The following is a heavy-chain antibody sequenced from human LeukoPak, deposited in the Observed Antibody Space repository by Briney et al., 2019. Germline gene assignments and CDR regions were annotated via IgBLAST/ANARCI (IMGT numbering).Heavy chain of an antibody. CDR2: IWYGGSNK. CDR1: GFTFSSYG. V-gene: IGHV3-33*01. J-gene: IGHJ4*02. D-gene: IGHD3-10*01. CDR3: ARDPLLWFGEFDY. Sequence: GGSLRLSCAASGFTFSSYGMHWVRQAPGKGLEWGAVIWYGGSNKYYADSEKGRFTISRQNSKTTLYLQMNSLRAEDTAVYYCARDPLLWFGEFDYWGQGTLVTVSS.